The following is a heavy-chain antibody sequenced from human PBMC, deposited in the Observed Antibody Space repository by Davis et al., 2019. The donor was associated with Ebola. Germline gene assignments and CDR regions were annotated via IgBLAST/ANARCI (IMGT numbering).Heavy chain of an antibody. CDR2: IWYDGSNK. D-gene: IGHD2-2*01. CDR3: AKSLRYCSSTSCMSYYYYGMDV. J-gene: IGHJ6*02. CDR1: GFTFSSYG. V-gene: IGHV3-30*02. Sequence: GESLKISCAASGFTFSSYGMHWVRQAPGKGLEWVAVIWYDGSNKYYADSVKGRFTISRDNSKNTLYLQMNSLRAEDTAVYYCAKSLRYCSSTSCMSYYYYGMDVWGQGTTVTVSS.